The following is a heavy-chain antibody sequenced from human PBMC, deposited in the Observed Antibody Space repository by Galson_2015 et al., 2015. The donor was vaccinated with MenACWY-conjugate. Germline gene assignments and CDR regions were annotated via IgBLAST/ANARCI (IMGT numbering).Heavy chain of an antibody. J-gene: IGHJ4*02. CDR1: GFTFSLYW. Sequence: SLRLSCAASGFTFSLYWMSWVRQAPGKGLEWVANIKQDGSERYYVDSVKGRFTISRDNAKNSLYLQMNSLRAEDTAVYYCARGFYCSGGSCYWGYWGQGTLVTVSS. D-gene: IGHD2-15*01. CDR3: ARGFYCSGGSCYWGY. CDR2: IKQDGSER. V-gene: IGHV3-7*03.